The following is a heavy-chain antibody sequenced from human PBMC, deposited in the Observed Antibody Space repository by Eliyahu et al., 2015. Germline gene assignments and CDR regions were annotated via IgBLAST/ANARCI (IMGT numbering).Heavy chain of an antibody. J-gene: IGHJ4*02. D-gene: IGHD4-23*01. Sequence: QVQLVQSGAEVKKPGASVKVSCXASGYTFTSYYIPWVRQAXGXGLEWMGIINPSGGSTKYAQKFQRRVTMTRDTSTSTVYIELSRLRSEDTAMYYCAGQGGNSDFDYWGQGTLVTVSS. CDR2: INPSGGST. CDR3: AGQGGNSDFDY. V-gene: IGHV1-46*01. CDR1: GYTFTSYY.